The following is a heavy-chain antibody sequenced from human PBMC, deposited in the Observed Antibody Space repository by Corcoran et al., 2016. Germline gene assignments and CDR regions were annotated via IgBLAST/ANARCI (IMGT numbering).Heavy chain of an antibody. CDR1: GFIFSSSG. V-gene: IGHV3-30*18. Sequence: QVQLVESGGGVVQPGRSLRLSCAASGFIFSSSGMHWVRQAPGKGLAWVAVISYDGSNKYYADSVKGRFTVSRDNSKNTLYLQMNSLRAEDTAVYYCAKEGEEDYWGQGALVTVSS. D-gene: IGHD3-16*01. CDR2: ISYDGSNK. J-gene: IGHJ4*02. CDR3: AKEGEEDY.